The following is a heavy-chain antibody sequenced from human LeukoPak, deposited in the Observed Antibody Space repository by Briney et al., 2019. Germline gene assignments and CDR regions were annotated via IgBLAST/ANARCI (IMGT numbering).Heavy chain of an antibody. V-gene: IGHV4-39*07. CDR3: ARDRHYDILTGYPGAFDI. CDR2: IYYSGST. D-gene: IGHD3-9*01. CDR1: GGSISSSSYY. J-gene: IGHJ3*02. Sequence: PSETLSLTCTVSGGSISSSSYYWGWIRQPPGKGLEWIGSIYYSGSTYYNPSLKSRVTISVDTSKNQFSLKLSSVTAADTAVYYCARDRHYDILTGYPGAFDIWGQGTMVTVSS.